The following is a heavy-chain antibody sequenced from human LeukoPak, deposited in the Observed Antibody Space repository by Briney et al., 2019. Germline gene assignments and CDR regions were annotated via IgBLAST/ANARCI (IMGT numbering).Heavy chain of an antibody. Sequence: GASVKVSCKASGGTFSSYAISWVRQAPGQGLEWMGWISAYNGNTNYAQKLQGRVTMTTDTSTSTAYMELRSLRSDDTAVYYCARCFVLSPNGELSPYYYYMDVWGKGTTVTISS. J-gene: IGHJ6*03. CDR1: GGTFSSYA. CDR2: ISAYNGNT. V-gene: IGHV1-18*01. CDR3: ARCFVLSPNGELSPYYYYMDV. D-gene: IGHD3-16*02.